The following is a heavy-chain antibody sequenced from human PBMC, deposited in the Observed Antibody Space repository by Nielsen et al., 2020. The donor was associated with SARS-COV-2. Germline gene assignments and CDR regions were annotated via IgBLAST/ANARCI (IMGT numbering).Heavy chain of an antibody. CDR2: INPSGGST. CDR3: ARVNTGRITMIVVVEYFDY. J-gene: IGHJ4*02. D-gene: IGHD3-22*01. Sequence: ASVKVSCKASGYTFTSYYMHWVRQAPGQGLEWMGIINPSGGSTSYAQKFQGRVTMTRDTSTSTVYMELNSLRSEDTAVYYCARVNTGRITMIVVVEYFDYWGQGTLVTVSS. V-gene: IGHV1-46*01. CDR1: GYTFTSYY.